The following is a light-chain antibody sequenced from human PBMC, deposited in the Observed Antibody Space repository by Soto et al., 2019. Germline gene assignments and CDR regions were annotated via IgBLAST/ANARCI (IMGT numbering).Light chain of an antibody. Sequence: DIQMRQSPSTLSASMGDTVTVTCRASQSVSGWLAWYQQKPGEAPKLLIYDASALPRGVPSRFSGSGSGTKFTLTIASLQPDEFATYYCQQYETFSGTVGPGTKVDIK. J-gene: IGKJ1*01. CDR3: QQYETFSGT. CDR1: QSVSGW. CDR2: DAS. V-gene: IGKV1-5*01.